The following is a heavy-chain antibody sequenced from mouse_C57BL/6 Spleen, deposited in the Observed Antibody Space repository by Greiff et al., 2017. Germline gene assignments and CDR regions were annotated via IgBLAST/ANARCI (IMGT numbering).Heavy chain of an antibody. D-gene: IGHD1-1*01. CDR1: GFTFTDYY. CDR2: IRNKANGYTT. V-gene: IGHV7-3*01. J-gene: IGHJ4*01. CDR3: ASAPYYYGSSWGLDY. Sequence: EVMLVESGGGLVQPGGSLSLSCAASGFTFTDYYMSWVRQPPGKALEWLGFIRNKANGYTTAYSASVQGRFTISSDNSQSILYLQMNALRAEDSATYFYASAPYYYGSSWGLDYWGQGTSVTVSS.